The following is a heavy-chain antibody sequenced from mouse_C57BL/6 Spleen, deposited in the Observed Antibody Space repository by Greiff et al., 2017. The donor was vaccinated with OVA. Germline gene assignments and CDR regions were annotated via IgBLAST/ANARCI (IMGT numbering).Heavy chain of an antibody. CDR1: GYTFTSYW. Sequence: QVQLQQSGAELVRPGSSVKLSCKASGYTFTSYWMHWVKQRPIQGLEWIGNIDPSDSETHYNQKFKDKATLTVDKSSSTAYMQLSSLTSEDSAVYYCARGGYGSSYWYFDVWGTGTTVTVSS. CDR2: IDPSDSET. D-gene: IGHD1-1*01. J-gene: IGHJ1*03. CDR3: ARGGYGSSYWYFDV. V-gene: IGHV1-52*01.